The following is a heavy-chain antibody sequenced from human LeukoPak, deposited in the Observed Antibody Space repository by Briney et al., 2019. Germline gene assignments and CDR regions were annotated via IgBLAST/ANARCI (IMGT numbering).Heavy chain of an antibody. Sequence: SETLSLTCAVYGGSFSGYYWSWIRQPPGKGLEWIWEINHSGSTNYNPSLKSRVTISVDTSKNQFSLKLSSVTAADTAVYYCARGIPYYDILTGIGARYFDYWGQGTLVTVSS. J-gene: IGHJ4*02. D-gene: IGHD3-9*01. CDR3: ARGIPYYDILTGIGARYFDY. CDR2: INHSGST. V-gene: IGHV4-34*01. CDR1: GGSFSGYY.